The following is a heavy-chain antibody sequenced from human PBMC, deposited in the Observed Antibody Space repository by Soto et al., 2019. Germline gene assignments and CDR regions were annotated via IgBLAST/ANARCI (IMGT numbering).Heavy chain of an antibody. CDR2: TKQDGSEK. D-gene: IGHD3-3*01. Sequence: EVQLVESGGGLVQPGGSLRLSCAASGFTFSDYWMTWVRQSPGKGLEWLATTKQDGSEKHYVESVEGRFTVSRDNAKNSLYLQLNSLRAEDTAVYYCARALADYDFWTGYFPRNYYYYMDVWGKGTTVTVSS. CDR3: ARALADYDFWTGYFPRNYYYYMDV. V-gene: IGHV3-7*01. CDR1: GFTFSDYW. J-gene: IGHJ6*03.